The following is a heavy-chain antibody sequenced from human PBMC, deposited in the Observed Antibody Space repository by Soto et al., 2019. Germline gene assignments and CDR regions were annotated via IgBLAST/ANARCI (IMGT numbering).Heavy chain of an antibody. Sequence: PSETLSLTCTVSGGSISSGDYYWSWIRQPPGKGLEWIGYIYYSGSTYYNPSLKSRVTISVDTFKNQFSLKLSSVTAADTAVYYCARDPIVGATIGAFDIWGQGTMVTVSS. V-gene: IGHV4-30-4*01. CDR3: ARDPIVGATIGAFDI. CDR1: GGSISSGDYY. CDR2: IYYSGST. D-gene: IGHD1-26*01. J-gene: IGHJ3*02.